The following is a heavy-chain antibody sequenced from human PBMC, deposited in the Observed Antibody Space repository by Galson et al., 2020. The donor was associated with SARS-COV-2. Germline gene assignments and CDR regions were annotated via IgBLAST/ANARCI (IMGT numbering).Heavy chain of an antibody. CDR1: GGTFSSYA. V-gene: IGHV1-69*13. J-gene: IGHJ6*02. CDR2: ISPIFGTA. D-gene: IGHD5-12*01. CDR3: VAGLEWLRFGGMDV. Sequence: SVKVSCKASGGTFSSYAISWVRQAPGQGLEWMGGISPIFGTANYAQKFQGRVTITADESTSTAYMELSSLRSEDTAVYYCVAGLEWLRFGGMDVWGQGTTVTVSS.